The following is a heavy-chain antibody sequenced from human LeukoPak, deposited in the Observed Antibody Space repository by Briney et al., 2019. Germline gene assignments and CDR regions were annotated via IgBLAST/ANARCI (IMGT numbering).Heavy chain of an antibody. CDR2: IDHSGST. CDR3: ARDGIVVVPAAQGYYFDY. Sequence: SETLSLTCAVYGGSFSGYYWSWIRQPPGKGLEWIGEIDHSGSTNYNPSLKSRVTISVDTSKNQFSLKLSSVTAADTAVYYCARDGIVVVPAAQGYYFDYWGQGTLVTVSS. V-gene: IGHV4-34*01. D-gene: IGHD2-2*01. J-gene: IGHJ4*02. CDR1: GGSFSGYY.